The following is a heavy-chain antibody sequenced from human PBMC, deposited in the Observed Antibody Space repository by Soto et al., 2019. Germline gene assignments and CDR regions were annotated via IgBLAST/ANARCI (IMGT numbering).Heavy chain of an antibody. CDR2: ISSSSSYI. CDR1: GFTISSYR. J-gene: IGHJ6*02. V-gene: IGHV3-21*01. D-gene: IGHD4-17*01. Sequence: PGGSLRLSCAASGFTISSYRMKWVRQAAGKGLEWVSSISSSSSYIYYADSVKGRFTISRDNANNSLYLQMNSLRAEDTAVYYCARGQRTATDDYYYYYGMDVWGQGTTVTVSS. CDR3: ARGQRTATDDYYYYYGMDV.